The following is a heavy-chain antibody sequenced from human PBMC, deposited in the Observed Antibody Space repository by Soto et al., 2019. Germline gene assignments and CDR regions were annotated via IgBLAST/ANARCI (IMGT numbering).Heavy chain of an antibody. D-gene: IGHD1-1*01. V-gene: IGHV3-53*01. CDR2: IYSGGYT. J-gene: IGHJ4*02. Sequence: EVQLVESGGGLIQPGGSLRLSCAVSGFTVSNNYMSWVRQAPGKGLEGVSVIYSGGYTAYGDSVKGRFTISRDNSKNTHYPKENSRGAGGGACFQCGEHAGGGGYWGQGTLVTVSS. CDR3: GEHAGGGGY. CDR1: GFTVSNNY.